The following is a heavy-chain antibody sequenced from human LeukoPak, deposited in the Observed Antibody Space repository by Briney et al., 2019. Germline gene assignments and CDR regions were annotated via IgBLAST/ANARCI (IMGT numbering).Heavy chain of an antibody. V-gene: IGHV3-23*01. CDR3: AKDGPTVTRLPRYFDL. J-gene: IGHJ2*01. D-gene: IGHD4-17*01. CDR1: GFTFSSYA. CDR2: ISGSGGST. Sequence: PGRSLRLSCAASGFTFSSYAMSWVRQAPGKGLEWVSAISGSGGSTYYADSVKGRFTISRDNSKDTLYLQMNSLRAEDTAVYYCAKDGPTVTRLPRYFDLWGRGTLVTVSS.